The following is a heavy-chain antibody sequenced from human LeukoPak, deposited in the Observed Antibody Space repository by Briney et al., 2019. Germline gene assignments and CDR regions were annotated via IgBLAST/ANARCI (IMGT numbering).Heavy chain of an antibody. D-gene: IGHD4-11*01. V-gene: IGHV5-10-1*01. CDR2: IDPSDSYT. CDR1: GYSFTSYW. Sequence: GESLRISCKGSGYSFTSYWISWVRQMPGKGLEWMGRIDPSDSYTNYNPSFQGHVTISADKSISTAYLQWSSLKASDTAMYYCATFYSNYGSYWYFDLWGRGTLVTVSS. J-gene: IGHJ2*01. CDR3: ATFYSNYGSYWYFDL.